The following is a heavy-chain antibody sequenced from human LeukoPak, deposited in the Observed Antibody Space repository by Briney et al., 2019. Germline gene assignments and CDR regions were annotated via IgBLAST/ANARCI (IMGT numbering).Heavy chain of an antibody. J-gene: IGHJ4*02. D-gene: IGHD2-15*01. CDR3: AREVARWVYFDY. CDR1: GGSISSYY. CDR2: IYYSGST. V-gene: IGHV4-59*01. Sequence: SETLSLTCTVSGGSISSYYWSWIRQPPGKGLEWIGYIYYSGSTNYNPSLKSRVTISVDTSKNQFSLKLSSVTAADTAVYYCAREVARWVYFDYWGQGTLVTVSS.